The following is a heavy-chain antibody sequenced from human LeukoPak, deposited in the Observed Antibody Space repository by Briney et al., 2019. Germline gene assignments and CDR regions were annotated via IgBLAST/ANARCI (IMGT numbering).Heavy chain of an antibody. Sequence: GGSLRLSCAASGFTFSTYGMHWVRQAPGKGLEWVAVISYDGSNEYYADSVKGRFSISRDNSKNTLYLQMSSLRAEDTAVYYCAKEFNRGLPDYWGQGTLVTVPS. CDR3: AKEFNRGLPDY. V-gene: IGHV3-30*18. J-gene: IGHJ4*02. CDR1: GFTFSTYG. CDR2: ISYDGSNE. D-gene: IGHD2-21*01.